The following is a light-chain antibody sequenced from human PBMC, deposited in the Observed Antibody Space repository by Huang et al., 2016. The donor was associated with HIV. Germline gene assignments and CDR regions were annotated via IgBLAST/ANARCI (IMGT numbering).Light chain of an antibody. J-gene: IGKJ3*01. CDR2: AAS. CDR3: QQYYSYPTT. CDR1: QGISSY. Sequence: AIRITQSPSSLSASTGDRVTITCRASQGISSYLAWYQQKPGKAPKLLIYAASTLQSGVPSRFSGSVSVTDFTLTISCLQSEDFATYYCQQYYSYPTTFGPGTKVDIK. V-gene: IGKV1-8*01.